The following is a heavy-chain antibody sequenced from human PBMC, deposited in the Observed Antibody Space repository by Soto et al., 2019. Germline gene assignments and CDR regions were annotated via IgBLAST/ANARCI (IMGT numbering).Heavy chain of an antibody. Sequence: LRLSGADSGVTVSSNYLSWVRQAPGKGLEWVSVIFSADNTHYADSVKGRFTISRDNSKNTVFLQMNSLRAEDTAVYYCEITGAGYYTVWGQGTPVTVSS. D-gene: IGHD3-3*01. CDR2: IFSADNT. V-gene: IGHV3-53*01. J-gene: IGHJ4*02. CDR1: GVTVSSNY. CDR3: EITGAGYYTV.